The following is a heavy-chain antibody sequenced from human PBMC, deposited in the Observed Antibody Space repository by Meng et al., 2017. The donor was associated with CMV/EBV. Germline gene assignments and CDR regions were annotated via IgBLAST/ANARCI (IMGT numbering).Heavy chain of an antibody. CDR3: ARDPSGSCYFCFGVGYYYYVMDV. D-gene: IGHD2-15*01. Sequence: GESLKISCAASGFTFSSYAMHWVRQAPGKGLEWVAVISYDGSKKYYADSVKGRFTISRDNAKNTLYLQMNSLRAEDTAVYYCARDPSGSCYFCFGVGYYYYVMDVWGQGTTVTVSS. CDR1: GFTFSSYA. J-gene: IGHJ6*02. CDR2: ISYDGSKK. V-gene: IGHV3-30*04.